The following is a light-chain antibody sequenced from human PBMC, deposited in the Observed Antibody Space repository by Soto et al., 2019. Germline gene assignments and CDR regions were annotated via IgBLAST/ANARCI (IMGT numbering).Light chain of an antibody. CDR3: QQYDNLPPLT. Sequence: DIQMTQSPSSLSASVGDRVTITCQASQDISNYLKWYQQKPGKAPKLLIYDASNLETGVPSRFSGNGSGTDFTFTINSLQPEDIATNYCQQYDNLPPLTFGGGTKVEIK. V-gene: IGKV1-33*01. CDR2: DAS. J-gene: IGKJ4*01. CDR1: QDISNY.